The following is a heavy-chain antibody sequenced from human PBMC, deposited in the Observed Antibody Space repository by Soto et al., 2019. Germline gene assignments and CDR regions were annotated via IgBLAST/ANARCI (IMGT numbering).Heavy chain of an antibody. D-gene: IGHD3-22*01. V-gene: IGHV3-23*01. CDR2: ISGSGGST. CDR1: GFTFSSYA. CDR3: AKGQYYDSSGNSDY. Sequence: VSLRLSCAASGFTFSSYAMSWVRQAPGKGLEWVSAISGSGGSTYYADSVKGRFTISRDNSKNTLYLQMNSLRAEDTAVYYCAKGQYYDSSGNSDYWGQGTLVTVSS. J-gene: IGHJ4*02.